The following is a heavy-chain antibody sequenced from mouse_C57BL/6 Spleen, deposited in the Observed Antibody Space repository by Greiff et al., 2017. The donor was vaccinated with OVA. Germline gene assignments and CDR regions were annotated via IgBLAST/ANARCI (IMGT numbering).Heavy chain of an antibody. V-gene: IGHV1-22*01. CDR1: GYTFTDYN. CDR3: ARSELGLYYFDY. D-gene: IGHD4-1*01. Sequence: VQLQQSGPELVKPGASVKMSCKASGYTFTDYNMHWVKQSHGKSLEWIGYINPNNGGTSYNQKFKGKATLTVNKSSSTAYMELRSLTSEDSAVYYCARSELGLYYFDYWGQGTTLTVSS. J-gene: IGHJ2*01. CDR2: INPNNGGT.